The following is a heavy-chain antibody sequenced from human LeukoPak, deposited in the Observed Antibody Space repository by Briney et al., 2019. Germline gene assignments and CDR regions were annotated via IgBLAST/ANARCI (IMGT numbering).Heavy chain of an antibody. CDR3: AKGEGSGIHYYSMDV. D-gene: IGHD3-10*01. CDR2: IYSGGST. J-gene: IGHJ6*02. CDR1: GFTVSSNC. Sequence: GGSLRLSCAASGFTVSSNCMSWVRQDPGKGLEWVSVIYSGGSTYYADSVRGRFTISRDNSKNTLYLQMNSLRAEDTAVYYCAKGEGSGIHYYSMDVWGHGTTVTVSS. V-gene: IGHV3-53*01.